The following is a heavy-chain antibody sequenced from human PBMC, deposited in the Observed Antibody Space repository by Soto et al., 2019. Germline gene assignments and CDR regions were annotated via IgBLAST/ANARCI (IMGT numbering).Heavy chain of an antibody. Sequence: GGSLRLSCAASGFTFSNYLMSWVRQATGKGPEWVANIKQDGSKKYYVDSVKGRFTISRDNAKSSLYLQMNSLRAEDTAVYYCARGTCSSSTCYAIWFDPWGQGTLVTVSS. J-gene: IGHJ5*01. CDR2: IKQDGSKK. D-gene: IGHD2-2*01. CDR1: GFTFSNYL. V-gene: IGHV3-7*01. CDR3: ARGTCSSSTCYAIWFDP.